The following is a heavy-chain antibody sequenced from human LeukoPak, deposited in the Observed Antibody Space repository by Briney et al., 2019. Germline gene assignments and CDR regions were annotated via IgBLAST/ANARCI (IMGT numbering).Heavy chain of an antibody. CDR1: GFTFSSYA. CDR3: AKDFSPYYDFWSGAGPQTKKNWFDP. Sequence: GGSLRLSCAASGFTFSSYAMSWVRQAPGKGLEWVSAISGSGGSTYYADSVKGRFTISRDNSKNTLYLQMNSLRAEDTAVYYCAKDFSPYYDFWSGAGPQTKKNWFDPWGQGTLVTVSS. V-gene: IGHV3-23*01. D-gene: IGHD3-3*01. J-gene: IGHJ5*02. CDR2: ISGSGGST.